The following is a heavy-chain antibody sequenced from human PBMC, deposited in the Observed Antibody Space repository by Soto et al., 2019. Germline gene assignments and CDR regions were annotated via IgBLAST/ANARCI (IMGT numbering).Heavy chain of an antibody. V-gene: IGHV1-8*01. CDR2: MNPNSGNT. CDR1: GYTFTSYD. Sequence: QVQLVQSGAEVKKPGASVKVSCKASGYTFTSYDINWVRQATGQGLEWMGWMNPNSGNTGYAQKFQGRVTMTRNTSISTAYMELSSLRSEDTAVYYCARRYCSGGSCYSSYGYWGQGTLVTVSS. D-gene: IGHD2-15*01. CDR3: ARRYCSGGSCYSSYGY. J-gene: IGHJ4*02.